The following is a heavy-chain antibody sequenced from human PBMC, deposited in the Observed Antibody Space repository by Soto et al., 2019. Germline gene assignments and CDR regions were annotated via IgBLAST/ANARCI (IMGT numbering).Heavy chain of an antibody. Sequence: TSETLSLTCTVSGGSISSYYWSWIRQPPGKGLEWIGYIYYSGSTNYNPSLKSRVTISVDTSKNQFSLKLSSVTAADTAVYYCARALWFGGSYWFDPWGQGTLVTVSS. CDR3: ARALWFGGSYWFDP. CDR2: IYYSGST. CDR1: GGSISSYY. J-gene: IGHJ5*02. V-gene: IGHV4-59*01. D-gene: IGHD3-10*01.